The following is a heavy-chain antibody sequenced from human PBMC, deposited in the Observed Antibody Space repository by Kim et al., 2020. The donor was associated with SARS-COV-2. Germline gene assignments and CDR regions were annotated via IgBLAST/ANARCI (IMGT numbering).Heavy chain of an antibody. J-gene: IGHJ4*02. CDR3: AREEGGIAAAFDY. Sequence: SETLSLTCTVSGGSISSGGYYWSWIRQHPGKGLEWIGYIYYSGSTYYNPSLKSRVTISVDTSKNQFSLKLSSVTAADTAVYYCAREEGGIAAAFDYWGQGTLVTVSS. V-gene: IGHV4-31*03. CDR1: GGSISSGGYY. D-gene: IGHD6-13*01. CDR2: IYYSGST.